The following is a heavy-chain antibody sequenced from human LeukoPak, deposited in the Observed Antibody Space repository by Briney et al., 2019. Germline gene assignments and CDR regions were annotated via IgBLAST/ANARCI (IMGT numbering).Heavy chain of an antibody. D-gene: IGHD3-22*01. Sequence: ASVKVSCKASGYTFTGYYMHWVRQAPGQGLEWMGWINPNSGGTNYAQKFQGRVTITRDTSISTAYMELSRLRSDDTAVYYCARDPHYYDSSGPGGFDPWGQGTLVTVSS. CDR3: ARDPHYYDSSGPGGFDP. CDR2: INPNSGGT. CDR1: GYTFTGYY. J-gene: IGHJ5*02. V-gene: IGHV1-2*02.